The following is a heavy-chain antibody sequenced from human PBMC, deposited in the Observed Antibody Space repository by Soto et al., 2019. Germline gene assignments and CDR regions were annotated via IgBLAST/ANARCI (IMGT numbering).Heavy chain of an antibody. CDR1: GFTLSSYG. CDR3: ARDKITMVRGVIFYYYGMDV. J-gene: IGHJ6*02. D-gene: IGHD3-10*01. Sequence: GGSLRLSCAASGFTLSSYGMHWVRQAPGKGLEWVAVIWYDGSNKYYIDSVKGRFTVSRDNSKNTLYLQMNSLRAEDTAVYYCARDKITMVRGVIFYYYGMDVWGQGTTVTVSS. V-gene: IGHV3-33*01. CDR2: IWYDGSNK.